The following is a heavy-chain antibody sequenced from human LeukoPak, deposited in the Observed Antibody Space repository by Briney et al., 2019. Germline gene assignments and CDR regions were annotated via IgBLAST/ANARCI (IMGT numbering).Heavy chain of an antibody. CDR2: INPNSGGT. D-gene: IGHD3-22*01. J-gene: IGHJ3*02. CDR1: GYTFTGYY. V-gene: IGHV1-2*02. CDR3: ARDTYYYDSSGFFSETQDAFDI. Sequence: ASVKVSCKASGYTFTGYYMHWVRQAPGQGLEWMGWINPNSGGTNYAQKFQGRVTMTRDTSISTAYMELSRLRSDDTAVYYCARDTYYYDSSGFFSETQDAFDIWGQGTMVTVSS.